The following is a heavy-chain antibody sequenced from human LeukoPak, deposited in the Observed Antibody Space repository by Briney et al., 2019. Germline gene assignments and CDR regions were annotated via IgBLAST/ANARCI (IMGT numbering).Heavy chain of an antibody. CDR3: ARTAYARFFDL. D-gene: IGHD2-21*01. CDR2: IYYSGST. Sequence: PSETLSLTCTVSGGSVGRNSHYWSWIRQPPGKGLEWVATIYYSGSTNYNPSLKSRVTISIDTSKNQFSLKLSSVTAADTAVYYCARTAYARFFDLWGRGTLVTVSS. J-gene: IGHJ2*01. CDR1: GGSVGRNSHY. V-gene: IGHV4-61*01.